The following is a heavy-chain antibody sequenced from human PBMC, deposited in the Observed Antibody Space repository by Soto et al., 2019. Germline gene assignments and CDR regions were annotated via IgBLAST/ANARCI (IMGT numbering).Heavy chain of an antibody. V-gene: IGHV1-18*01. D-gene: IGHD6-6*01. CDR3: AREVVETSSLWLDP. Sequence: ASVKVACKASGYTFTIYGISWVRQAPGQGLEWMGWISAYNGNTNYAQKLQGRVTMTTDTSTSTAYMELRSLRSDDTAVYYCAREVVETSSLWLDPWRQGTLVTVS. J-gene: IGHJ5*02. CDR2: ISAYNGNT. CDR1: GYTFTIYG.